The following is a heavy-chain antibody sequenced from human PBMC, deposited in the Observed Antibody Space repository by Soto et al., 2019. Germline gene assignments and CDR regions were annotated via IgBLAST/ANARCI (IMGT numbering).Heavy chain of an antibody. CDR2: FSLSGTT. J-gene: IGHJ4*02. CDR3: ARGMTPPGAPAWYYFDS. Sequence: LSLTCTVSGASITGTSYWSWIRQPAGKGLEWIGRFSLSGTTNYNPSLRSRVTMSADVSKNQFSLRLTSVTAADTALYYCARGMTPPGAPAWYYFDSWGQGTLVTVSS. V-gene: IGHV4-4*07. D-gene: IGHD2-8*02. CDR1: GASITGTSY.